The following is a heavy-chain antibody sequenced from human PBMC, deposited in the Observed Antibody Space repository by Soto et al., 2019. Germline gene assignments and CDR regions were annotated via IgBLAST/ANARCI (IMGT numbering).Heavy chain of an antibody. V-gene: IGHV4-59*08. J-gene: IGHJ4*02. CDR1: GGSISSYY. CDR3: ARRWGRSFDY. CDR2: IYYSGST. D-gene: IGHD2-15*01. Sequence: ASETLSLTCTVSGGSISSYYWSWIRQPPGKGLELIGYIYYSGSTNYNPSLKSRVTISVDTSKNQFSLKLSSVTAADTAVYYCARRWGRSFDYWGQGTLVTVSS.